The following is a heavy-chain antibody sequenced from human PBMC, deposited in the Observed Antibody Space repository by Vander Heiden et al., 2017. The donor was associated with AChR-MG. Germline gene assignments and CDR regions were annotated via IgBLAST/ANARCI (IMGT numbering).Heavy chain of an antibody. V-gene: IGHV3-9*01. CDR1: GFNFDDYA. CDR2: ISWNSVSI. CDR3: AKAVTMVRGVIQGFDY. Sequence: EVQLVASGGGLVQPGRSLRLPCAASGFNFDDYAMHWVRQAPGKGLEWVSGISWNSVSIGYADSVKGRFTISRDNAKNSLYLQMNSLRAEDTALYYCAKAVTMVRGVIQGFDYWGQGTLVTVSS. J-gene: IGHJ4*02. D-gene: IGHD3-10*01.